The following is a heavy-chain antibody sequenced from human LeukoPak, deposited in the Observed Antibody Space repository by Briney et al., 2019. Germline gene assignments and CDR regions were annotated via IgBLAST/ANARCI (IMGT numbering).Heavy chain of an antibody. J-gene: IGHJ3*02. CDR3: ARARPYCTEGVCYKDGFDI. D-gene: IGHD2-8*01. Sequence: PSETLSLTCTVSGGSISSSSYYWGWIRQPPGKGLEWIGSIYYSGSTNYNSSLKSRVTISVDKSKNQFTLNLSSVTAADTAVYYCARARPYCTEGVCYKDGFDIWGQGTMVTVSS. V-gene: IGHV4-39*06. CDR1: GGSISSSSYY. CDR2: IYYSGST.